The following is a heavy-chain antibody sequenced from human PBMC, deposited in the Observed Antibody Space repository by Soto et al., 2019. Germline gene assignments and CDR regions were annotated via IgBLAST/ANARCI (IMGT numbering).Heavy chain of an antibody. CDR2: ISSNGGST. CDR1: GFTFSSYA. CDR3: VKGAGLRYFDWLSSDY. V-gene: IGHV3-64D*06. Sequence: GGSLRLSCSASGFTFSSYAMDWVRQAPGKGLEYVSAISSNGGSTYYADSVKGRFTISRDNSKNTLYLQMSSLRAEDTAVYYCVKGAGLRYFDWLSSDYWGQGTLVTVSS. J-gene: IGHJ4*02. D-gene: IGHD3-9*01.